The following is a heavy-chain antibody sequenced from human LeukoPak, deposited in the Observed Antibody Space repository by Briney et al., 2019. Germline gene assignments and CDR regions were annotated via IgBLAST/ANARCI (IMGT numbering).Heavy chain of an antibody. D-gene: IGHD3-3*01. Sequence: ASVKVFCKASGYTFTSYGISWVRQAPGQGLEWMGWISAYNGNTNYAQKLQGRVTMTTDTSTSTAYMELRSLRSDDTAVYYCARNTIFGVVIIEQFDYWGQGTLVTVSS. J-gene: IGHJ4*02. CDR2: ISAYNGNT. V-gene: IGHV1-18*01. CDR3: ARNTIFGVVIIEQFDY. CDR1: GYTFTSYG.